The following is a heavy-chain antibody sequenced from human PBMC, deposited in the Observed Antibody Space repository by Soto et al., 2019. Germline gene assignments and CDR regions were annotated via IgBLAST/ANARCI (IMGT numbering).Heavy chain of an antibody. CDR1: GGTFSSYA. CDR3: ASVPADYGGLRGLGTEFAY. Sequence: QVQLVQSGAEVKKPGSSVKVSCKASGGTFSSYAISWVRQAPGQGLEWMGGIIPIFGTANYAQKFQGRVTITADESTSTAYMELSSLRSEDTAVYYCASVPADYGGLRGLGTEFAYWGQGTLVTVSS. V-gene: IGHV1-69*12. D-gene: IGHD4-17*01. CDR2: IIPIFGTA. J-gene: IGHJ4*02.